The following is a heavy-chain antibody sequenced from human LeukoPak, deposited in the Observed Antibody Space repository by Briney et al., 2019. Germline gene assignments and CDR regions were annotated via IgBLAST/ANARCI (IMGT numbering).Heavy chain of an antibody. D-gene: IGHD6-19*01. CDR2: INPNSGGT. CDR1: GYTFTGYY. CDR3: AREGPPKQWLVPGETGVDY. J-gene: IGHJ4*02. Sequence: GASVKVSCKASGYTFTGYYMHWVRQAPGQGLEWMGWINPNSGGTNYAQKFQGRVTMTRDTSISTAYMELSRLRSDDTAVYYCAREGPPKQWLVPGETGVDYWGQGTLVTVSS. V-gene: IGHV1-2*02.